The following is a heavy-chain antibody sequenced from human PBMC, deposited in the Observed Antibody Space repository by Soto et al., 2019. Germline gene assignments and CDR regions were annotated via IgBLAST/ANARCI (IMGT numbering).Heavy chain of an antibody. D-gene: IGHD3-10*01. CDR2: ISAYDGHT. J-gene: IGHJ6*02. CDR3: ARDRGFDFGRENYFYYYGMDV. V-gene: IGHV1-18*01. Sequence: QVQLVQSGAEVKKPGASVKVSCKASGYTFTSYGINWVRQAPGQGLEWMGWISAYDGHTDYAQKLQGRSTMTTDTSTSTAYMELRSLRSDDTAVFYCARDRGFDFGRENYFYYYGMDVWGQGTTVTVSS. CDR1: GYTFTSYG.